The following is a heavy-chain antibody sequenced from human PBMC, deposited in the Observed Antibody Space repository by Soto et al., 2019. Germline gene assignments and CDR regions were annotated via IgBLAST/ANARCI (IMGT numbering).Heavy chain of an antibody. V-gene: IGHV3-33*01. CDR1: GFTFSSYG. CDR2: TWYDGSNK. Sequence: PGGSLRLSCAASGFTFSSYGMHWVRQAPGKGLEWVAVTWYDGSNKYYADSVKGRFTISRDNSKNTLYLQMNSLRAEDTAVYYCARSDISHDAFDLWGQGTMVTVSS. CDR3: ARSDISHDAFDL. J-gene: IGHJ3*01.